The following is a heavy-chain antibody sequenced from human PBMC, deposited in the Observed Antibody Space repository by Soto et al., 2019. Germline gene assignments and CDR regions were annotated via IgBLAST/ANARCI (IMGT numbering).Heavy chain of an antibody. CDR1: GDSICTVDYF. V-gene: IGHV4-30-4*01. CDR2: IYKSATT. D-gene: IGHD2-15*01. CDR3: ARGRYCLTGRCFPNWFDS. Sequence: PSETLSLTCSVSGDSICTVDYFWAWVRQPPGQALEYIGYIYKSATTYYNPSFESRVAISLDTSKSQFSLNVTSLTAADTAVYFCARGRYCLTGRCFPNWFDSWGQGTLVTVSS. J-gene: IGHJ5*01.